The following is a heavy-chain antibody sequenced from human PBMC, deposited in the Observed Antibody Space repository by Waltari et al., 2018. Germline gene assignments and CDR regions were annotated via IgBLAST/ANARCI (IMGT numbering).Heavy chain of an antibody. J-gene: IGHJ5*02. CDR1: GGSFSGYY. CDR2: INHSGST. V-gene: IGHV4-34*01. Sequence: QVQLQQWGAGLLKPSETLSLTCAVYGGSFSGYYWSWIRQPPGKGLGWIGEINHSGSTNHNPCRKSRVTRSVDTSKNQFARKLSSLTAAEPAVYYCARGVAALRYSSSSNKQGWFDPWGQGTLVTVSS. CDR3: ARGVAALRYSSSSNKQGWFDP. D-gene: IGHD6-6*01.